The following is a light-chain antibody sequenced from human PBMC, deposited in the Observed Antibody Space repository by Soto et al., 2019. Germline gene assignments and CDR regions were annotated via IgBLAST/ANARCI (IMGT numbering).Light chain of an antibody. CDR1: QSIASY. CDR3: QQSYSIPPYT. CDR2: GAS. V-gene: IGKV1-39*01. Sequence: DIQMTQSPSSLSASVGDRVTITCRASQSIASYLIWYQQKPGKAPKVLIYGASTLQSGVPSRFSGSGSGTYFTLTITSLQPEDFATYYCQQSYSIPPYTFGQGTKLEIK. J-gene: IGKJ2*01.